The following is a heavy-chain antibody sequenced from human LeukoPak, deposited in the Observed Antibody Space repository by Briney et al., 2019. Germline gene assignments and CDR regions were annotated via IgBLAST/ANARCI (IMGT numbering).Heavy chain of an antibody. Sequence: GGSLRLSCSASGFTFSSYAMHWVRQAPGKGLEYVSAISSNGGSTYYADSVKGRFTICRDNSKNTVYLQMSSLRAEDTAVYYCVKRSAYMVRGVIGGGEFDYWGQGTLVTVSS. J-gene: IGHJ4*02. CDR3: VKRSAYMVRGVIGGGEFDY. CDR1: GFTFSSYA. D-gene: IGHD3-10*01. V-gene: IGHV3-64D*06. CDR2: ISSNGGST.